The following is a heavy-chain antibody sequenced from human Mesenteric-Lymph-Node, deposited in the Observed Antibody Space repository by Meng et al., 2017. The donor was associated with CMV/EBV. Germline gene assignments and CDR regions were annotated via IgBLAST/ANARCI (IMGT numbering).Heavy chain of an antibody. CDR3: ARYDFWSVDGMDV. D-gene: IGHD3-3*01. V-gene: IGHV3-23*01. J-gene: IGHJ6*02. CDR2: ISGSGGST. CDR1: GFTFSSYA. Sequence: GGSLRLSCAASGFTFSSYAMSWVRQAPGKGLEWVSAISGSGGSTYYADSVKGRFAISRDNAKNTLYLQMNSLRAEDTAVYYCARYDFWSVDGMDVWGQGTTVTVSS.